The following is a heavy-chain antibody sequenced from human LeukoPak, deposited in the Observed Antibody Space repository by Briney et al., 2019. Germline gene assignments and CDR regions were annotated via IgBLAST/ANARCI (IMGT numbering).Heavy chain of an antibody. D-gene: IGHD3-9*01. CDR3: ARGRSWDYDILTGYSLSALPIYYFDY. V-gene: IGHV6-1*01. Sequence: SQTLSLTCAISGDSVSSNSAAWNWIRQSPSRGLEWLGRTYYRSKWYNDYAVSVKSRITINPDTSKNQFSLQLNSVTPEDTAVYYCARGRSWDYDILTGYSLSALPIYYFDYWGQGTLVTVSS. CDR2: TYYRSKWYN. J-gene: IGHJ4*02. CDR1: GDSVSSNSAA.